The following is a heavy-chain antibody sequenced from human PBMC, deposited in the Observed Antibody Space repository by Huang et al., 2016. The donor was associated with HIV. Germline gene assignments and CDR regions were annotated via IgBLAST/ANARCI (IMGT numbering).Heavy chain of an antibody. D-gene: IGHD3-10*01. Sequence: QVQLVQSGSELKKPGASVKVSCKSSGYTFTGYGMNWVRQAPGQGLEWMGLIKPKTVNPTYAQGFTGRFVFSVDTSVSTTYLQISSLKAEDTALYYCARLYGSGNYLAYWGQGTLVTVSS. CDR2: IKPKTVNP. V-gene: IGHV7-4-1*02. CDR3: ARLYGSGNYLAY. CDR1: GYTFTGYG. J-gene: IGHJ4*02.